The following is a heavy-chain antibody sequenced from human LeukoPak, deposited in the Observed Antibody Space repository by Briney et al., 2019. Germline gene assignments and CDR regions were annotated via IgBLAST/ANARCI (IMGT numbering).Heavy chain of an antibody. J-gene: IGHJ4*02. CDR1: GFTVSSKY. V-gene: IGHV3-66*01. D-gene: IGHD2-21*01. Sequence: GGSLRLSCAASGFTVSSKYMSWVRQAPGKGLEWVSVVYSSGSTYYADSVKGRFTISRDNSKNTLSLQMNSLRAEDTAVYYCATSLASSRAAGYYFDYWGQGTLVTVSS. CDR2: VYSSGST. CDR3: ATSLASSRAAGYYFDY.